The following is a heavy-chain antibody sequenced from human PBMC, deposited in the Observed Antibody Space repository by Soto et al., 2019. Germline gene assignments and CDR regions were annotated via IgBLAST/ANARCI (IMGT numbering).Heavy chain of an antibody. D-gene: IGHD3-10*01. CDR2: ISANNGNT. V-gene: IGHV1-18*01. Sequence: QVQLVQSGAEVKKPGASVKVSCKASGYTFTSYGISWVRQAPGQGLEWMGWISANNGNTNDAQKLQGSVTMTTDTSTSSGYVELRSLRSADTAVYYCAGALTYGSGDNVHWGRGPLVTVCS. CDR3: AGALTYGSGDNVH. CDR1: GYTFTSYG. J-gene: IGHJ4*02.